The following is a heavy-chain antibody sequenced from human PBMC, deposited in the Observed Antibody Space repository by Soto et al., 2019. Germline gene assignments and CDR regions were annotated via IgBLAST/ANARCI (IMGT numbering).Heavy chain of an antibody. CDR1: GGSLSGYY. J-gene: IGHJ5*02. CDR3: GTGLNIDYGGNSGRNWFDP. Sequence: SSETLSLTCAVYGGSLSGYYWSWIRQPPGKGLEWIGEINHSGSTNYNPSLKSRVTISVDTSKNQFSLKLSSVTAADTAVYYCGTGLNIDYGGNSGRNWFDPWGQGTLVTVSS. CDR2: INHSGST. D-gene: IGHD4-17*01. V-gene: IGHV4-34*01.